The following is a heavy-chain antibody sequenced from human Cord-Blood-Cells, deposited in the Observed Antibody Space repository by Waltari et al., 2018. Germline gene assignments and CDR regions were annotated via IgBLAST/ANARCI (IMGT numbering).Heavy chain of an antibody. J-gene: IGHJ3*02. CDR3: ARQHAFDI. CDR1: GGSFSGSS. Sequence: QVQLQPWGAGLLKPSETLSLPCAVYGGSFSGSSWSWIRQPPGKGLEWIGEINHSGSTNYNPSLKSRVTISVDTSKNQFSLKLSSVTAADTAVYYCARQHAFDIWGQGTMVTVSS. V-gene: IGHV4-34*01. CDR2: INHSGST.